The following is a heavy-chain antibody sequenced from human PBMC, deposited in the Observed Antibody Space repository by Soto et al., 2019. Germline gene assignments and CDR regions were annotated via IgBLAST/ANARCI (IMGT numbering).Heavy chain of an antibody. Sequence: ASVKVSCKASGYTFTSYDISWVRQAPGQGLEWMGGIIPIFGTANYAQKFQGRVTITADESTSTAYMELSSLRSEDTAVYYCAREYSSSLGYYYGMDVWGQGTTVTVSS. CDR2: IIPIFGTA. J-gene: IGHJ6*02. CDR1: GYTFTSYD. CDR3: AREYSSSLGYYYGMDV. D-gene: IGHD6-13*01. V-gene: IGHV1-69*13.